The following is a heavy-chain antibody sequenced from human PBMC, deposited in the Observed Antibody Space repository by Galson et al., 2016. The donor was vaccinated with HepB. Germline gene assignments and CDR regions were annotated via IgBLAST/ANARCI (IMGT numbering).Heavy chain of an antibody. CDR2: FSARVDKP. CDR1: GFIFSSFA. CDR3: ARGTASRPGYYYALDV. V-gene: IGHV3-23*01. Sequence: SLRLSCATSGFIFSSFAMSWVRQAPGKGLEWVSTFSARVDKPYYANSARGRFTISSDNSKKTLYLQMNSLRAEDTAVYFCARGTASRPGYYYALDVRGKGTTVTVSS. D-gene: IGHD6-6*01. J-gene: IGHJ6*04.